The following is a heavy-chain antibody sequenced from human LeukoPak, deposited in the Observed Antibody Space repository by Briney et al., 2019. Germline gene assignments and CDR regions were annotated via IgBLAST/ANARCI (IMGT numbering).Heavy chain of an antibody. J-gene: IGHJ5*02. CDR3: ARAHNYDSLTGYYIDP. CDR2: VYHSGST. CDR1: GGSIRSHENY. D-gene: IGHD3-9*01. V-gene: IGHV4-31*03. Sequence: SETLSLTCTVSGGSIRSHENYWSWIRQHPGKGLEWIGYVYHSGSTYYNPSLKSRVTISVDTSRSQFSLKLSSVTAADTAVYYCARAHNYDSLTGYYIDPWGQGTLVTVSS.